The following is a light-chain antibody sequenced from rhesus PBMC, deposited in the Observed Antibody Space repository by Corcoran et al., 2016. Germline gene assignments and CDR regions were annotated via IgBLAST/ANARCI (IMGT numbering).Light chain of an antibody. Sequence: QAALTQPHSVSGSPGQSVTISCSGTSSDIGGYNYVSWYQQHPGTAPKLMIYEVSKRPPGVSDRFSGSKSGNTASLPISGLQAEDEADYYCTSYAGSNTFIFGSGTRLTVL. CDR2: EVS. CDR1: SSDIGGYNY. V-gene: IGLV2-32*02. J-gene: IGLJ1*01. CDR3: TSYAGSNTFI.